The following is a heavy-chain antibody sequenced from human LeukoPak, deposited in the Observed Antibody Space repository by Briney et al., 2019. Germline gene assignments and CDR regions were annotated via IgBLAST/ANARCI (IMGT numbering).Heavy chain of an antibody. CDR1: GGSFSGYY. CDR2: INHSGST. J-gene: IGHJ4*02. D-gene: IGHD3-22*01. V-gene: IGHV4-34*01. Sequence: SETLSLTCAVYGGSFSGYYWSWIRQPPGKGLEWIGEINHSGSTNYNPSLKSRVTISVDTSKNQFSLKLSSVTAADTAVYYCARGKRGKGLKTYYYDSSGYRPIDYWGQGTLVTVSS. CDR3: ARGKRGKGLKTYYYDSSGYRPIDY.